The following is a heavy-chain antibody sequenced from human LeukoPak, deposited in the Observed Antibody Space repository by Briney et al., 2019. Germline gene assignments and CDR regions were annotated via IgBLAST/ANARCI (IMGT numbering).Heavy chain of an antibody. Sequence: SETLSLTCTVSGGSLSSYYWSWIRQPPGKGLEWIGYIYYSGSTNYNPSLKSRVTISVDTSKNQFSLKLSSVTAADTAVYYCARGLYGSGSYKYWGQGTLVTVSS. CDR3: ARGLYGSGSYKY. J-gene: IGHJ4*02. D-gene: IGHD3-10*01. V-gene: IGHV4-59*12. CDR1: GGSLSSYY. CDR2: IYYSGST.